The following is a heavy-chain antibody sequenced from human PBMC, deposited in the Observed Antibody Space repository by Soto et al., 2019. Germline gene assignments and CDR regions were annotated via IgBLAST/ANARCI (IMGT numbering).Heavy chain of an antibody. V-gene: IGHV3-23*01. J-gene: IGHJ6*02. CDR1: GFTFSSYA. Sequence: GGSLRLSCAASGFTFSSYAMSWVRQAPGKGLKWVSVISGSGDFTFYADSVKGRFTIFRDNSKNTLYLQMNRLRADDTAVYYCAKGPRAPPHHDYGMDVWGQGT. CDR3: AKGPRAPPHHDYGMDV. CDR2: ISGSGDFT.